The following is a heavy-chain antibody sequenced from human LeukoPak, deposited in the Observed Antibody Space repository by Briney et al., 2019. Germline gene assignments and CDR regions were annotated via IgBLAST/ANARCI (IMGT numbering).Heavy chain of an antibody. CDR3: AGQLRRPNRYFDL. CDR1: GGSFSGYY. Sequence: SETLSLTCAVYGGSFSGYYWSWIRQPPGKGLEWIGEINHSGSTNYNPSLKSRVTISVDASKNQFSLKLSSVTAADTAVYYCAGQLRRPNRYFDLWGRGTLVTVSS. V-gene: IGHV4-34*01. D-gene: IGHD4-17*01. J-gene: IGHJ2*01. CDR2: INHSGST.